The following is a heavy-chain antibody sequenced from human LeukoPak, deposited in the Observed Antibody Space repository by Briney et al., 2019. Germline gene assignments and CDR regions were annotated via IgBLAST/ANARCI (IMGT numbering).Heavy chain of an antibody. CDR1: GGSISSGDYY. CDR3: ARVGPRGDFDY. J-gene: IGHJ4*02. D-gene: IGHD3-10*01. CDR2: IYYSGST. Sequence: KPSETLSLTCTVSGGSISSGDYYWSWIRQPPGKGLEWIGYIYYSGSTYYNPSLRSRVTISVDTSKNQFSLKLTSVTAADTAVYYCARVGPRGDFDYWGQGTLVTVSS. V-gene: IGHV4-30-4*08.